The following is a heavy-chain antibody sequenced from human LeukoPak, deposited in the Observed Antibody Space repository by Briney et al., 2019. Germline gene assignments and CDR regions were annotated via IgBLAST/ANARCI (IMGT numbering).Heavy chain of an antibody. Sequence: GGSLRLSCVASGFTFSNYAMSWVRQAPGKGLDWVSVISGSAGKIRYAGSVKGRFTISRDNSENTVYLQMNNLRAEDTAVYYCAGGVTGYSSGYVYWGQGTLVTVSS. CDR3: AGGVTGYSSGYVY. CDR2: ISGSAGKI. J-gene: IGHJ4*02. CDR1: GFTFSNYA. D-gene: IGHD5-18*01. V-gene: IGHV3-23*01.